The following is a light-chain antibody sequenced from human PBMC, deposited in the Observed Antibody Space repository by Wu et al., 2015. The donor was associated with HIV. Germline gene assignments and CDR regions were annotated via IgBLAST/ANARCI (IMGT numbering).Light chain of an antibody. V-gene: IGKV3-15*01. CDR1: QSVSSSY. CDR2: GTS. J-gene: IGKJ5*01. CDR3: QQHYDWPIT. Sequence: EIVLTQSPGTLSVSPGERVTLSCRASQSVSSSYLAWYQQKRGQAPRLLIYGTSTRATDIPARFSGSGSGTDFTLTISSLQSEDFAVYYCQQHYDWPITFGQGTRLDIK.